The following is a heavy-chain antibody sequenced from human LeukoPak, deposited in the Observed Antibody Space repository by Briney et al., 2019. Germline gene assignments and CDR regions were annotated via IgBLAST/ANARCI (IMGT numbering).Heavy chain of an antibody. Sequence: SATLSLTCAVYGGSFSNYYWSWIRQSPGKGLEWLGEINDSGTINYNPSLMSRVTISVDKSKNQFSLKLSSVTAADTAVYYCARRWNYGRNYYIDVWGKGATVSVSS. J-gene: IGHJ6*03. D-gene: IGHD1-7*01. V-gene: IGHV4-34*01. CDR1: GGSFSNYY. CDR3: ARRWNYGRNYYIDV. CDR2: INDSGTI.